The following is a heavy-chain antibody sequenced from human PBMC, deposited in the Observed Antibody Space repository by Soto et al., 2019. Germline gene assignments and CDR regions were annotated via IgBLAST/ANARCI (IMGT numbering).Heavy chain of an antibody. CDR1: GYTFTSYG. Sequence: GASVKVSCKASGYTFTSYGISWVRQAPGQGLEWMGWISAYNGNTNYAQKLQGRVTMTTDTSTSTAYMELRSLRSDDTAVYYCARDKMIVVGRYASDIWGQGPMVTVSS. V-gene: IGHV1-18*04. D-gene: IGHD3-22*01. CDR3: ARDKMIVVGRYASDI. CDR2: ISAYNGNT. J-gene: IGHJ3*02.